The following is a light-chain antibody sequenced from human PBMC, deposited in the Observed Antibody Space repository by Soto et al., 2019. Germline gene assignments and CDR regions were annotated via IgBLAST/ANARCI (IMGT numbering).Light chain of an antibody. V-gene: IGLV1-51*02. J-gene: IGLJ1*01. CDR2: EDS. CDR1: SSNVGSHG. Sequence: QSVLTQPPSVSAPPGQTVTISCSGNSSNVGSHGVSWFQQLPGKAPKLLIYEDSQRPSGIPERFSGSKSGTSATLGITGLQTGDEADYYCGTWDSSLRALFGTGTKLTVL. CDR3: GTWDSSLRAL.